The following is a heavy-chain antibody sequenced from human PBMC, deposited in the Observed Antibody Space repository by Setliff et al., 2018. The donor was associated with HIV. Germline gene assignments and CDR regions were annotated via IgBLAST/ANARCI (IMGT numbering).Heavy chain of an antibody. CDR3: ARVPYRSAWFTGGHDAFDV. D-gene: IGHD6-19*01. Sequence: EASVKVSCKASGYTFNRYGISWVRQAPGQGLEWMGWISGYNGNTKYVQNLQGRVTMSTDTSTSTVYMELRSLRSDDTAVYYCARVPYRSAWFTGGHDAFDVWGQGTMVTVSS. J-gene: IGHJ3*01. V-gene: IGHV1-18*01. CDR2: ISGYNGNT. CDR1: GYTFNRYG.